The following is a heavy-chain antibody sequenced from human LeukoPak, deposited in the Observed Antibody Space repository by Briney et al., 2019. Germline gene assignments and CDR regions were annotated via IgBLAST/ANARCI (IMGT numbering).Heavy chain of an antibody. CDR2: IYPGDSDT. V-gene: IGHV5-51*01. Sequence: GESLKISCKGSGNSFTNYWIGWVRQMPGKGLEWMWIIYPGDSDTRYSPSFQGQVTMSVDKSISTAYLQWSSLKASDTAMYYCARRYSGSDFYIDYWGQGTLVTVSS. D-gene: IGHD5-12*01. CDR3: ARRYSGSDFYIDY. CDR1: GNSFTNYW. J-gene: IGHJ4*02.